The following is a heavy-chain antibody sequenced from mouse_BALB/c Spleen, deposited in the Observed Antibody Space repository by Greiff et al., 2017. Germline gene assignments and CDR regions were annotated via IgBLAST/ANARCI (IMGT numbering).Heavy chain of an antibody. CDR2: ISYSGST. CDR3: ARWGYYGSSYVSFDY. D-gene: IGHD1-1*01. J-gene: IGHJ2*01. Sequence: EVKVEESGPGLVKPSQSLSLTCTVTGYSITSDYAWNWIRQFPGNKLEWMGYISYSGSTSYNPSLKSRISITRDTSKNQFFLQLNSVTTEDTATYYCARWGYYGSSYVSFDYWGQGTTLTVSS. CDR1: GYSITSDYA. V-gene: IGHV3-2*02.